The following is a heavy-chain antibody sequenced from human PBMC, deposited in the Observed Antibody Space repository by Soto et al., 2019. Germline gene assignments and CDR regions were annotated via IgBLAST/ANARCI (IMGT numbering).Heavy chain of an antibody. CDR2: IIPILGIA. CDR3: ARSPYEDQPFFDY. V-gene: IGHV1-69*02. CDR1: GGTFSSYT. Sequence: SVKVSCKASGGTFSSYTISWVRQAPGQGLEWMGRIIPILGIANYAQKFQGRVTITADKSTSTAYMELSSLRSEDTAVYYCARSPYEDQPFFDYWGQGTLVTVSS. D-gene: IGHD2-8*01. J-gene: IGHJ4*02.